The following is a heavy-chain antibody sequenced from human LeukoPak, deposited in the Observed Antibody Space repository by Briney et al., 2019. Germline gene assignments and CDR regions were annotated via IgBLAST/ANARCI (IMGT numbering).Heavy chain of an antibody. CDR1: GGSISSGGYS. D-gene: IGHD2-8*02. J-gene: IGHJ4*02. V-gene: IGHV4-30-2*01. CDR3: ARGPVVYACYFDY. Sequence: SETLSLTCAVSGGSISSGGYSWSWIRQPPGKGLEWIGYIYHSGSTYYNPSLKSRVTISVDRSKNQFSLKPSSVTAADTAVYYCARGPVVYACYFDYWGQGTLVTVSS. CDR2: IYHSGST.